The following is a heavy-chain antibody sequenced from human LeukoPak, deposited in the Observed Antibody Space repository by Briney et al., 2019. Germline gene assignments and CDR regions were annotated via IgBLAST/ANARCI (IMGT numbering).Heavy chain of an antibody. CDR3: ARLSGFLDTAMVTADY. Sequence: GASVKVSCKASGYTFTSYDINWVRQATGQGLEWMGWMNPNSGNTGYAQKFQGRVTITRNTSISTAYMELSSLRSEDTAVYYCARLSGFLDTAMVTADYWGQGTLVTVSS. CDR2: MNPNSGNT. D-gene: IGHD5-18*01. V-gene: IGHV1-8*03. CDR1: GYTFTSYD. J-gene: IGHJ4*02.